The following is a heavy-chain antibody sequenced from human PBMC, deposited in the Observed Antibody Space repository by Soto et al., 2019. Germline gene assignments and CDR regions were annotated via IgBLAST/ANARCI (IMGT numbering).Heavy chain of an antibody. CDR1: GYSFTNYW. J-gene: IGHJ5*02. CDR2: IYPGDSDT. V-gene: IGHV5-51*01. D-gene: IGHD2-2*01. CDR3: ARSMTSTYCSSTGCTYNWFDP. Sequence: DSLKISCKGSGYSFTNYWIGWVLQIPGKGLEWMGIIYPGDSDTRYSPSFQGQVTISADKSISTAYLQWSSLKASDTAMYYCARSMTSTYCSSTGCTYNWFDPWGQGTLVTVSS.